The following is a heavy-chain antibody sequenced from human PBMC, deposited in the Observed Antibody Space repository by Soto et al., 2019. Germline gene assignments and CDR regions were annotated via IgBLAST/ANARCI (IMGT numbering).Heavy chain of an antibody. CDR1: GGSISSYY. D-gene: IGHD3-3*01. J-gene: IGHJ6*03. CDR2: IYYSGST. V-gene: IGHV4-59*08. Sequence: SETLSLTCTVSGGSISSYYWSWIRQPPGKGLEWIGYIYYSGSTNYNPSLKSRVTISVDTSKNQFSLKLSSVTAADTAVYYCARYYDFWSGYLPKYYYYYYMDVWGKGTTVPVSS. CDR3: ARYYDFWSGYLPKYYYYYYMDV.